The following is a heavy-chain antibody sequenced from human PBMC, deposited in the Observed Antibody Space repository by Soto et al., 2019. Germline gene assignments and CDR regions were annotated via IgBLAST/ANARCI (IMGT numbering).Heavy chain of an antibody. CDR2: IIPIFGTA. J-gene: IGHJ6*02. V-gene: IGHV1-69*13. D-gene: IGHD3-22*01. CDR1: GGTFSSYA. Sequence: SVKVSCKASGGTFSSYAISWVRQAPGQGLEWMGGIIPIFGTANYAQKFQGRVTITADESTSTAYMELSSLRSEDTAVYYCARGYYYDSSGYVRDYYYYGMDVWGQGTTVTV. CDR3: ARGYYYDSSGYVRDYYYYGMDV.